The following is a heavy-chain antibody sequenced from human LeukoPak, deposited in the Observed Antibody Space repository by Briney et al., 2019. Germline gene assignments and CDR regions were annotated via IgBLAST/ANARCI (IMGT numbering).Heavy chain of an antibody. D-gene: IGHD2-2*01. J-gene: IGHJ5*02. CDR1: GFTFSSYA. CDR2: ISGSGGST. CDR3: AKDQYCSSTSCQDPPWFDP. Sequence: GGSLRLSCAASGFTFSSYAMSWVRQAPGKGLEWVSAISGSGGSTYYADSVKGRFTISRDNSKNTLYLQMNSLRAEDTAVYYCAKDQYCSSTSCQDPPWFDPWGQGTLVTVSS. V-gene: IGHV3-23*01.